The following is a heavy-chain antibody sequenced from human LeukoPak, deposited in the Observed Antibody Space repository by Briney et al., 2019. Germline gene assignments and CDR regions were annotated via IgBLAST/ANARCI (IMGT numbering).Heavy chain of an antibody. CDR2: IFHSGTT. J-gene: IGHJ6*02. CDR1: GDSISRGAYY. Sequence: SQTLSLTCTVSGDSISRGAYYWSWIRQPPGKGLEWIGCIFHSGTTKYNPSLKSRLTMSVDRSKNQFSLELSSLTAADTAVYYCARWGLGYSYGYGHYYYGMDVWGQGTTVTVSS. CDR3: ARWGLGYSYGYGHYYYGMDV. D-gene: IGHD5-18*01. V-gene: IGHV4-30-2*01.